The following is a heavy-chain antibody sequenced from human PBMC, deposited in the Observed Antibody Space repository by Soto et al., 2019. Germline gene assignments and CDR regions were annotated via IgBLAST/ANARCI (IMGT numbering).Heavy chain of an antibody. J-gene: IGHJ6*02. Sequence: GGSLRLSCAASGFTFSDYYMSWIRQAPGKGLEWVSYISSSGSTIYYADSVKGRFTISRDNAKNSLYLQMNSLRAEDTAVYYCARSHLYCSSTSCYPTYYYGMDVWGQGTTVTVSS. CDR1: GFTFSDYY. V-gene: IGHV3-11*01. CDR3: ARSHLYCSSTSCYPTYYYGMDV. D-gene: IGHD2-2*01. CDR2: ISSSGSTI.